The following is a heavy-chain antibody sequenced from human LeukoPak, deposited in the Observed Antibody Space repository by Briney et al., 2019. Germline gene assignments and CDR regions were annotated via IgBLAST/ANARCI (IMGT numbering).Heavy chain of an antibody. J-gene: IGHJ4*02. CDR3: ACITMVRGVTNSEG. D-gene: IGHD3-10*01. Sequence: PGGSLRLSCAASGFTCSSYGMHWVRQAPGKGLEWVAVISYDGSNKYYADSLKGRFTISRDNSKNTLYLQMNSLRAEDTAVYYCACITMVRGVTNSEGWGQGTLVTVSS. CDR2: ISYDGSNK. CDR1: GFTCSSYG. V-gene: IGHV3-30*03.